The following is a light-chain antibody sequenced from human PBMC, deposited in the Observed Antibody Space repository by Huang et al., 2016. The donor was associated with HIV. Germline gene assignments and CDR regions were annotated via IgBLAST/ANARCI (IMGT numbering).Light chain of an antibody. CDR3: QQYNNRYT. CDR1: QSISSN. Sequence: IVMTPSSATLSVSPGERATLSCRASQSISSNLAWYQQKPGQAPRLVIYGAYTRATGIPARFSGSGSGTEVTLTISSLQSEDFAVYYCQQYNNRYTFGQGTKLEIK. CDR2: GAY. J-gene: IGKJ2*01. V-gene: IGKV3-15*01.